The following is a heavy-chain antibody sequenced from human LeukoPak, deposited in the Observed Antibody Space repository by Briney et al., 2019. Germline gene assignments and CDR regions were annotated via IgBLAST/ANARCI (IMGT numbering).Heavy chain of an antibody. J-gene: IGHJ6*04. V-gene: IGHV4-59*01. CDR3: ARAGQYYDILTGSIYYYYGIDV. Sequence: PSETLSLTCTVSGGSISSYYWSWIRQPPGKGLEWIGYIYYSGSTNYNPSLKGRVTISVDTSKNQFSLKLSSVTAADTAVYHCARAGQYYDILTGSIYYYYGIDVWGNGTTVTVSS. CDR1: GGSISSYY. D-gene: IGHD3-9*01. CDR2: IYYSGST.